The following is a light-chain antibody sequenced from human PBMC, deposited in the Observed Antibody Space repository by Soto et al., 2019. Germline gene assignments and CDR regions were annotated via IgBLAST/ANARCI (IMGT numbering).Light chain of an antibody. CDR1: SSDIGGYNF. CDR2: DVG. V-gene: IGLV2-14*03. J-gene: IGLJ1*01. CDR3: TSYTSAFTPYV. Sequence: QSALTQPASVSGSPGQSITISCTGTSSDIGGYNFVSWFQHHPGKAPKLMIYDVGDRPSGVSDRFSGSKSGNTASLTISGLQAEDEADYYCTSYTSAFTPYVFGTGTK.